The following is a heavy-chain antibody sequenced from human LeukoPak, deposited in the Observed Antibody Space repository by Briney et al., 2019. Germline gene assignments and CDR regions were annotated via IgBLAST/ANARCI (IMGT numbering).Heavy chain of an antibody. D-gene: IGHD2/OR15-2a*01. CDR1: GGSISDYY. V-gene: IGHV4-59*08. CDR2: IYDSGST. CDR3: AGHHPRNTVDF. Sequence: SETLSLTCTVSGGSISDYYWTWIRQPPGKGLEWIEYIYDSGSTNYNPSLKSRVTISLDTSKNQFSLKLSSVTAADTAVYYCAGHHPRNTVDFWGQGTLVTVSS. J-gene: IGHJ4*02.